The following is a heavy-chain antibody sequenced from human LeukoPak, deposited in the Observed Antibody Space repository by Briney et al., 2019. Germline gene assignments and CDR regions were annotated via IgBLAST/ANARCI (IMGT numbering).Heavy chain of an antibody. CDR3: AGDGRDTVVKTFDI. CDR2: IIPLFGSA. Sequence: SVKVSCKASGYTFTGYYMHWVRQAPGQGLEWMGGIIPLFGSAKYTQKFQGRVTITTDESTSTTYMELSSLRSEDTAVYYCAGDGRDTVVKTFDIWGQGTMVTVSS. V-gene: IGHV1-69*05. CDR1: GYTFTGYY. D-gene: IGHD4-23*01. J-gene: IGHJ3*02.